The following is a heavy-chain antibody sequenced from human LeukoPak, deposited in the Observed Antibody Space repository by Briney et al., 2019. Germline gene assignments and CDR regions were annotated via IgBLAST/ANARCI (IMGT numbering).Heavy chain of an antibody. D-gene: IGHD3-10*01. Sequence: SETLSLTCTVSVGSISSYYWSWIRQPPGKGLEWIGYIYYSGSTNYNPSLKSRVTLSVDTSKNQFSLKLSSVTAADTAVYYCARGSPIELFLFDYWGQGTLVTVSS. CDR2: IYYSGST. CDR1: VGSISSYY. J-gene: IGHJ4*02. CDR3: ARGSPIELFLFDY. V-gene: IGHV4-59*01.